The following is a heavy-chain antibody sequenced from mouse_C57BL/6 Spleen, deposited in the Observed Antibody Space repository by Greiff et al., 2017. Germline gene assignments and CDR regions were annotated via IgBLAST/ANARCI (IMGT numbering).Heavy chain of an antibody. D-gene: IGHD2-3*01. Sequence: EVQLVESEGGLVQPGSSMKHSCTASGFTFSDYYMAWVRQVPEKGLEWVANINYDGSSTYYLDSLKSRFIISRDNAKNILYLQMSSLKSEDTATYYCARDYDGYAMDYWGQGTSVTVSS. CDR1: GFTFSDYY. CDR2: INYDGSST. V-gene: IGHV5-16*01. J-gene: IGHJ4*01. CDR3: ARDYDGYAMDY.